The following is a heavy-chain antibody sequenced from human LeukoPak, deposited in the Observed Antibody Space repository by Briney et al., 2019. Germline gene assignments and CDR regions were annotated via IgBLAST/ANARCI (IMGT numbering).Heavy chain of an antibody. CDR1: GYTFTGYY. V-gene: IGHV1-2*02. Sequence: ASVKVSCKASGYTFTGYYMHWVRQAPGQGLEWMGWINPNSGGTNYAQKFQGRVTMTRDTSISTAYMELSRLRSDDTAVYYCAREDPIAVAPDYWGQGTLVTVSS. CDR2: INPNSGGT. D-gene: IGHD6-19*01. CDR3: AREDPIAVAPDY. J-gene: IGHJ4*02.